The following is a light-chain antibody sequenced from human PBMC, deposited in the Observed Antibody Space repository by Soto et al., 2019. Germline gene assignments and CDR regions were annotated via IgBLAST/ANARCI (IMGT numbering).Light chain of an antibody. CDR1: SSDVGGYDY. CDR2: DVT. V-gene: IGLV2-11*01. Sequence: QSVLTQLRSVSGSPGQSVTISCTGTSSDVGGYDYVSWYQQHPGKAPKLMIYDVTKRPSGVPDRFSGSRSGNTASLTISGLQAEDDADYYCCSYAGTYTFYVFGTGTKVTVL. J-gene: IGLJ1*01. CDR3: CSYAGTYTFYV.